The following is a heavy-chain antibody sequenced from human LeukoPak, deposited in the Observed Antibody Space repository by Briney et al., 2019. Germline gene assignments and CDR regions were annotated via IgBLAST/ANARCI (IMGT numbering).Heavy chain of an antibody. V-gene: IGHV3-74*01. J-gene: IGHJ4*02. CDR1: GFRFSNYW. CDR2: IRTDGGST. D-gene: IGHD2-8*02. CDR3: ARDTETGGRAFDS. Sequence: PGGSLRLSCAASGFRFSNYWIHWVRQAPAKGLVWVSRIRTDGGSTAYADFVKGRFTISRDNAKNTVYLQMNSLRADDTAVYYCARDTETGGRAFDSWGQGTLVTVSS.